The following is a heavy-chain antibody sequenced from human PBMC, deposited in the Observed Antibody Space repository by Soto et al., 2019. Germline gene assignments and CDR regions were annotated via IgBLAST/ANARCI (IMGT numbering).Heavy chain of an antibody. V-gene: IGHV6-1*01. CDR3: ARVLRFLEWLPEGDYGMDV. CDR1: GDSVSSNSAA. J-gene: IGHJ6*02. CDR2: TYYRSKWYN. Sequence: PSQTLSLTCVISGDSVSSNSAAWNWIRQSPSRGLEWLGRTYYRSKWYNDYAVSVKSRITINPDTSKNQFSLQLNSVTPEDTAVYYCARVLRFLEWLPEGDYGMDVWGQGTTVTVSS. D-gene: IGHD3-3*01.